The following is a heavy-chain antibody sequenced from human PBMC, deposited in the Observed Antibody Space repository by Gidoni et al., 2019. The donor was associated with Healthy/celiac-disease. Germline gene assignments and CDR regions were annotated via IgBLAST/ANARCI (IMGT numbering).Heavy chain of an antibody. D-gene: IGHD5-12*01. CDR1: FSGPA. J-gene: IGHJ6*03. V-gene: IGHV3-73*01. Sequence: FSGPAMPWVRPAAGKGLEWVGRIRIKANSYATAYAASVKGRVTISRYDSKITPYLQMNGLKTEDTAVYYCTSRYSGYGSYYYMDVWGKVPTVTVSS. CDR3: TSRYSGYGSYYYMDV. CDR2: IRIKANSYAT.